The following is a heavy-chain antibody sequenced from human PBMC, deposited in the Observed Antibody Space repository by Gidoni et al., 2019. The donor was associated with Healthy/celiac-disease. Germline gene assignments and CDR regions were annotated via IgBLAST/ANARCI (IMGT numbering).Heavy chain of an antibody. CDR3: ARAYSRGCIDY. CDR1: GGSISSDY. D-gene: IGHD6-19*01. Sequence: QLQLPESCPGLVKPSETLSLTWTVSGGSISSDYWSWIRQPPGKGLEWIGYIYYSGSTNYNPSLKSRVTISVETSKNQCSLKLSSVNAADTAVYYCARAYSRGCIDYWGEGTLVTVS. V-gene: IGHV4-59*01. J-gene: IGHJ4*02. CDR2: IYYSGST.